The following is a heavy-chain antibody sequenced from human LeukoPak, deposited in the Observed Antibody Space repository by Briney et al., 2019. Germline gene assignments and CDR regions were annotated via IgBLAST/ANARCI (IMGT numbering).Heavy chain of an antibody. D-gene: IGHD3-22*01. Sequence: SGGSLRLSYAASGFTFSRFTMNWVRQAPGKGLEWVSSISSNGAYIYYADSLRGRLTISRDNAKNSLYLQVNRLGAEDTAVYYCAREGGFHYDSSGDAFDIWGQGTMVTVSS. CDR3: AREGGFHYDSSGDAFDI. CDR1: GFTFSRFT. V-gene: IGHV3-21*01. J-gene: IGHJ3*02. CDR2: ISSNGAYI.